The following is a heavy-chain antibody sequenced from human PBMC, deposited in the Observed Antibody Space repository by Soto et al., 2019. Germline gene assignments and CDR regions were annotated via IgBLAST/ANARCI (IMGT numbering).Heavy chain of an antibody. CDR3: ARGPAAVPAAMSTRYYYYYYMDV. V-gene: IGHV1-8*02. CDR1: GYTFTSYG. J-gene: IGHJ6*03. Sequence: ASVKVSCKASGYTFTSYGISWVRQAPGQGLEWMGWINANSGNTGYAQKLQGRVTMTRNTSISTAYMELSSLRSEDTAVYYCARGPAAVPAAMSTRYYYYYYMDVWGKGTTVTVSS. CDR2: INANSGNT. D-gene: IGHD2-2*01.